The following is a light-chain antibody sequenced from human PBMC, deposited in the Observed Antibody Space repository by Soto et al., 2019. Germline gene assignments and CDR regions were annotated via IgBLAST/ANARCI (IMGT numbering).Light chain of an antibody. J-gene: IGKJ1*01. CDR1: QTLDSM. Sequence: IVLTQSPATLSVAPGERATLSCWASQTLDSMVAWYQQKSGQAPRLLIYSASARATGVPARFSGYGSGTDFTLTISSLQSEDLGVYYCQQYKHWPTTFGQGTKVEV. V-gene: IGKV3-15*01. CDR2: SAS. CDR3: QQYKHWPTT.